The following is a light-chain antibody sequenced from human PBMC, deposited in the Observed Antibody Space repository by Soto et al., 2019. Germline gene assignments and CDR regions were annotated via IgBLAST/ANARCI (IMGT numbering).Light chain of an antibody. V-gene: IGKV3D-15*01. CDR3: QQYHNWPPIT. J-gene: IGKJ5*01. CDR2: GAS. CDR1: QFVSSN. Sequence: EIVMTQSPDTLSVSPGERATLSCRASQFVSSNLAWYQQKPGQAPRLLIYGASTRATGIPARISGSGSGTEFTLTISNLQSEDFAVYFCQQYHNWPPITFGQGTRLEIK.